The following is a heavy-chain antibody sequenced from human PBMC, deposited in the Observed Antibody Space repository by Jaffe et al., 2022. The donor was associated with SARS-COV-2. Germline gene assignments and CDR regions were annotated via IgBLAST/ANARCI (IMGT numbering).Heavy chain of an antibody. CDR1: GFTFDDYA. D-gene: IGHD3-3*01. CDR3: AKEAFWSGYLYDY. Sequence: EVQLVESGGGLVQPGRSLRLSCAASGFTFDDYAMHWVRQAPGKGLEWVSGISWNSGSIGYADSVKGRFTISRDNAKNSLYLQMNSLRAEDTALYYCAKEAFWSGYLYDYWGQGTLVTVSS. CDR2: ISWNSGSI. J-gene: IGHJ4*02. V-gene: IGHV3-9*01.